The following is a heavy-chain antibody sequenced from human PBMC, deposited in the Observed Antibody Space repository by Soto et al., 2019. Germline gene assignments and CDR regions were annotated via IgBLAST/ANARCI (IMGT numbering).Heavy chain of an antibody. CDR1: GFTFSSYS. D-gene: IGHD6-19*01. CDR2: ISSSSSYI. CDR3: ARDRAVTGYSSGWNAEYFQH. J-gene: IGHJ1*01. V-gene: IGHV3-21*01. Sequence: VGSLRLSCAASGFTFSSYSMNWVRQAPGKGLEWVSSISSSSSYIYYADSVKGRFTISRDNAKNSLYLQMNSLRAEDTAVYYCARDRAVTGYSSGWNAEYFQHWGQGTLVTVSS.